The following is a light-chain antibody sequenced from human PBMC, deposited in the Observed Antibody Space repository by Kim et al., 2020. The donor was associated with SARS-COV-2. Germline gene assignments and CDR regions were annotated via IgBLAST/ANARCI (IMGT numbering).Light chain of an antibody. CDR2: ISS. CDR3: ATWDDSLNAWV. J-gene: IGLJ3*02. V-gene: IGLV1-44*01. Sequence: GQRVTISCSGTRSNIGSNTVNWYQQLPGTAPKVLISISSQRPSGVPDRFSGSRSGTSASLAISGLQSEDEADYYCATWDDSLNAWVFGGGTQLTVL. CDR1: RSNIGSNT.